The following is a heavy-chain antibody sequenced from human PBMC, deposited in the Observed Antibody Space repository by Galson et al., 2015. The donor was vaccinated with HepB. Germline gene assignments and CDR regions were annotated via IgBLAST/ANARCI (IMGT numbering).Heavy chain of an antibody. CDR3: ARGTVGATPFDY. Sequence: SVKVSCKASGYTFTSYDINWVRQATGQGLEWMGWMNPNSGNTGYAQKFQGRVTMTRNTSISTAYTELSSLRSEDTAVYYCARGTVGATPFDYWGQGTLVTVSS. V-gene: IGHV1-8*01. CDR1: GYTFTSYD. D-gene: IGHD1-26*01. J-gene: IGHJ4*02. CDR2: MNPNSGNT.